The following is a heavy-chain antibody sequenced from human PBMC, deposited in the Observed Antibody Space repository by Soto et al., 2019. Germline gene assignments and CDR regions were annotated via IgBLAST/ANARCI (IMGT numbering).Heavy chain of an antibody. CDR1: GFTFSNAW. CDR3: TTSDTDYDFWSGYFDD. Sequence: GESLKISCAASGFTFSNAWMSWVRPAPGKGLEWVGRIKSKTDGGKTDYAAPVKGRFTISRDDSKNTLYLQMNSLKTEDTAVYYCTTSDTDYDFWSGYFDDWGQGTLVTVSS. V-gene: IGHV3-15*01. D-gene: IGHD3-3*01. J-gene: IGHJ4*02. CDR2: IKSKTDGGKT.